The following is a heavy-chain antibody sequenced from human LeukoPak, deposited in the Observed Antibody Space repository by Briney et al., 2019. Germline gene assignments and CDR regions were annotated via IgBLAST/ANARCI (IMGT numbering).Heavy chain of an antibody. CDR1: GGSISSYY. CDR3: ARGSYSYDFYYYYGMDV. V-gene: IGHV4-59*01. J-gene: IGHJ6*02. Sequence: SETLSLICTVSGGSISSYYWSWIRQPPGKGLEWIGYIYYSGSTNYNPSLKSRVTISVDTSKNQFSLKLSSVTAADTAVYYCARGSYSYDFYYYYGMDVWGQGTTVTVSS. CDR2: IYYSGST. D-gene: IGHD5-18*01.